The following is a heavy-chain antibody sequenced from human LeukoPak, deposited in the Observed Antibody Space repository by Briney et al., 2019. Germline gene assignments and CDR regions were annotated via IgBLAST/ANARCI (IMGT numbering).Heavy chain of an antibody. CDR2: IYYSGST. Sequence: SETQSLTCTVSGGSISSGDYYWSWIRQPPGKGLEWIGYIYYSGSTYYNPSLKSRVTISVDTSKNQFSLKLSSVTAADTAVYYCAREGIVVVPAAMLYYYGMDVWGQGTTVTVSS. J-gene: IGHJ6*02. CDR3: AREGIVVVPAAMLYYYGMDV. CDR1: GGSISSGDYY. D-gene: IGHD2-2*01. V-gene: IGHV4-30-4*01.